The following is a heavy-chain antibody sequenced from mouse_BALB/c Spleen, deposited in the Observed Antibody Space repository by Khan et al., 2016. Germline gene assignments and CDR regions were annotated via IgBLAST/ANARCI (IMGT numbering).Heavy chain of an antibody. CDR2: INYSGST. J-gene: IGHJ2*01. D-gene: IGHD1-1*01. CDR1: GYSITSGYA. Sequence: EVQLQESGPGLVKPSQSLSLTCTVTGYSITSGYAWNWIRQFPGNKLEWMGYINYSGSTTYNPSLKSQISITRDTSKNQFFLQLKSVTTEDTATYDCARDYYGSSFFDYWGQGTTLTVSS. V-gene: IGHV3-2*02. CDR3: ARDYYGSSFFDY.